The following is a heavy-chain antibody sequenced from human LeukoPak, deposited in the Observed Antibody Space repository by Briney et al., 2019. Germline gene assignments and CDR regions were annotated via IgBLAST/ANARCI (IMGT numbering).Heavy chain of an antibody. D-gene: IGHD4-23*01. V-gene: IGHV3-74*01. J-gene: IGHJ4*02. CDR1: GFTFSSYW. Sequence: GGSLRLSCAASGFTFSSYWMNWVRQAPGKGLVWVSRIASDGSSTTYADSVKGRFSISRDNAKNTLYLQMNSLRVEDTAVYYCARGQPHGNDYWGQGTLVTVSS. CDR2: IASDGSST. CDR3: ARGQPHGNDY.